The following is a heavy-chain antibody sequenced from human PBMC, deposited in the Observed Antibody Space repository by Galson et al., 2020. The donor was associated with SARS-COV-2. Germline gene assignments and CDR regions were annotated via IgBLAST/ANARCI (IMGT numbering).Heavy chain of an antibody. CDR3: AGEGTTVTTMWFDA. Sequence: GASLRLSCAASGFTFDNYSMYWVRQGPGKGLESVSPVSRTSRHIFYADSVKGRFTISRDNAKNSLDLQMNSLRAEDTAVYYCAGEGTTVTTMWFDAWGQGTLVTVSS. CDR1: GFTFDNYS. J-gene: IGHJ5*02. V-gene: IGHV3-21*01. D-gene: IGHD4-17*01. CDR2: VSRTSRHI.